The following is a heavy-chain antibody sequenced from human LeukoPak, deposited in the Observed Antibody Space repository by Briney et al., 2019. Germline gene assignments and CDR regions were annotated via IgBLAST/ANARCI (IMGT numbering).Heavy chain of an antibody. CDR1: GFTFSSYA. Sequence: GGSLRLSCAASGFTFSSYAMSWVRQAPGKGLEWVSAISGSAYSTYYADSVKGRFTISRDNSKNTLYLQMNSLRAEDTAVYYRAKETVAAPPIDYWGQGTLVTVSS. D-gene: IGHD6-19*01. V-gene: IGHV3-23*01. CDR2: ISGSAYST. CDR3: AKETVAAPPIDY. J-gene: IGHJ4*02.